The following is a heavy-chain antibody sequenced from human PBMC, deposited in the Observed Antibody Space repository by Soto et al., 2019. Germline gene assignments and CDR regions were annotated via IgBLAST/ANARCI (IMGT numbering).Heavy chain of an antibody. Sequence: SETLSLTCTVSGGSISSSSYYWGWIRQPPGKGLEWIGSIYYSGGTFYNPSLKSRVTISVDTSKNQFSLRLNSVTAADTAVYYCARHIRSGISSLLFDYWGQGTLVTVSS. J-gene: IGHJ4*02. CDR2: IYYSGGT. V-gene: IGHV4-39*01. CDR1: GGSISSSSYY. D-gene: IGHD6-6*01. CDR3: ARHIRSGISSLLFDY.